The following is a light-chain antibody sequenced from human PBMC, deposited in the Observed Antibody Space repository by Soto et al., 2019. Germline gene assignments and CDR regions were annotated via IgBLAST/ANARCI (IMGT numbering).Light chain of an antibody. J-gene: IGKJ1*01. CDR1: QSVSSN. Sequence: EIVMTQSPATLSVSPGERGTLSCRASQSVSSNLAWYQQKPGQAPRLLIYGASTRATGIPARFSGSGSGTEFTLTISSLQSEDFAVYHCQQYNNWPPWTFGQGTKVEIK. V-gene: IGKV3-15*01. CDR3: QQYNNWPPWT. CDR2: GAS.